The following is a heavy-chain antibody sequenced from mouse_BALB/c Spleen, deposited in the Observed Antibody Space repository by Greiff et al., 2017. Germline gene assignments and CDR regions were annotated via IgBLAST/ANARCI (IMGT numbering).Heavy chain of an antibody. J-gene: IGHJ3*01. CDR2: IRSKSNNYAT. D-gene: IGHD4-1*01. Sequence: EVKLVETGGGLVQPKGSLKLSCAASGFTFNTNAMNWVRQAPGKGLEWVARIRSKSNNYATYYADSVKDRFTISRDDSQSMLYLQMNNLKTEDTAMYYCVRTTSWDGAYWGQGTLVTVSA. V-gene: IGHV10S3*01. CDR3: VRTTSWDGAY. CDR1: GFTFNTNA.